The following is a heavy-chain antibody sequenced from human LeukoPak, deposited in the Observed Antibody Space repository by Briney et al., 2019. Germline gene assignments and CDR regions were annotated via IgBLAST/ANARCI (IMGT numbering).Heavy chain of an antibody. CDR3: AKDKLIPLLWFGDVIDY. CDR2: IYSGGST. J-gene: IGHJ4*02. V-gene: IGHV3-23*03. D-gene: IGHD3-10*01. Sequence: PGGSLRLSCTVSGLTFDTYGMSWVRQAPGKGLEWVSVIYSGGSTYYADSVKGRFTISRDNSKNTLYLQMNSLRAEDTAVYYCAKDKLIPLLWFGDVIDYWGQGTLVTVSS. CDR1: GLTFDTYG.